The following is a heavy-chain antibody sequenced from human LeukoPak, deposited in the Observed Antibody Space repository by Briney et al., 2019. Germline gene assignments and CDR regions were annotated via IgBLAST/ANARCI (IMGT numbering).Heavy chain of an antibody. V-gene: IGHV5-51*01. Sequence: GESLKISCKGSGYTFTSYWIGWVRQMPGKGLEWMGIIYPGDSDTRYSPSFQGQVTISADKFISTAYLQWSSLKASDTAMYYCARQLTTVTTRDAFDIWGQGTMVTVSS. D-gene: IGHD4-17*01. CDR2: IYPGDSDT. J-gene: IGHJ3*02. CDR1: GYTFTSYW. CDR3: ARQLTTVTTRDAFDI.